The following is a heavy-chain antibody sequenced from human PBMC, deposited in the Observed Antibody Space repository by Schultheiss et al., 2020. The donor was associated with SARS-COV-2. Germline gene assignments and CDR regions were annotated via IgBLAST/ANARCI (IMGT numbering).Heavy chain of an antibody. CDR1: GGSISSGGYY. CDR3: ARDLLWVPGAMGFDY. D-gene: IGHD2-2*01. CDR2: IYYSGST. J-gene: IGHJ4*02. V-gene: IGHV4-31*03. Sequence: SETLSLTCTVSGGSISSGGYYWSWIRQHPGKGLEWIGYIYYSGSTYYTPSLKSRITVSVDTSNNQFSLKLRSVTAADTAVYYCARDLLWVPGAMGFDYWGQGALVTVSS.